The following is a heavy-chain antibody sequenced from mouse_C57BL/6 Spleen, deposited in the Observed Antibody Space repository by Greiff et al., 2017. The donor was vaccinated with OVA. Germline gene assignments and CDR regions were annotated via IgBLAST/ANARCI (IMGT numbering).Heavy chain of an antibody. V-gene: IGHV1-7*01. CDR2: INPSSGYT. J-gene: IGHJ1*03. Sequence: VQVVESGAELAKPGASVKLSCKASGYTFTSYWMHWVKQRPGQGLEWIGYINPSSGYTKYNQKFKDKATLTADKSSSTAYMQLSSLTYEDSAVYYCARTPFNGYFDVWGTGTTVTVSS. CDR3: ARTPFNGYFDV. CDR1: GYTFTSYW.